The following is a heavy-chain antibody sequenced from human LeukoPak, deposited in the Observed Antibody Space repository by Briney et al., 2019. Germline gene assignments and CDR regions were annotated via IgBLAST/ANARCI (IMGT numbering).Heavy chain of an antibody. D-gene: IGHD6-6*01. CDR1: GYTLTELS. J-gene: IGHJ3*02. CDR2: FDPEDGET. V-gene: IGHV1-24*01. Sequence: ASVKVSCKVSGYTLTELSMHWVRQAPGKGLEWMGGFDPEDGETIYAQKFQGRVTMTEDTSTDTAYMELSSLRSEDTAVYYCATTRLAARPADAFDIWGQGTMVTVSS. CDR3: ATTRLAARPADAFDI.